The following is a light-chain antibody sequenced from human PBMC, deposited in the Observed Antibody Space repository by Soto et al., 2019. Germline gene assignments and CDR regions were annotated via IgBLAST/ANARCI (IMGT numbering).Light chain of an antibody. Sequence: EIVLTQSPATLSLSPGEIATLSCRASQSVSRYLAWYQHKVGQAPRLLIYDASSRATGIPARFSGSASGTDFTLTISRLEPEDFAVYYCQQYGSSPITFGQGTRLEIK. CDR1: QSVSRY. J-gene: IGKJ5*01. CDR3: QQYGSSPIT. V-gene: IGKV3-20*01. CDR2: DAS.